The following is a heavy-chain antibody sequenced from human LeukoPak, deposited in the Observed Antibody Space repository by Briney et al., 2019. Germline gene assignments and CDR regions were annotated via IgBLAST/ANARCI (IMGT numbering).Heavy chain of an antibody. CDR1: GGSASRGGYY. D-gene: IGHD1-26*01. CDR3: AAADWESFYFDS. CDR2: TSYSEGT. V-gene: IGHV4-31*03. Sequence: SETLSLTCTVSGGSASRGGYYWNWIRQHPGKGLEWIGFTSYSEGTYYNPSLMSRITISVDRSQNQFSLKMRDVTAADTAVYFCAAADWESFYFDSWGQGALVAVSS. J-gene: IGHJ4*02.